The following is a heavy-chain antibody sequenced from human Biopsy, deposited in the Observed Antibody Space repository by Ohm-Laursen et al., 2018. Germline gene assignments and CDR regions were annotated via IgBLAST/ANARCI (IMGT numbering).Heavy chain of an antibody. CDR1: GGTFSNYG. V-gene: IGHV1-69*06. J-gene: IGHJ1*01. D-gene: IGHD3-9*01. CDR2: NIPILGTG. Sequence: SVKVSCKAPGGTFSNYGVNWVRQDPGQGLEWLGGNIPILGTGNYAQKFQDRVTVAADTSTSTATMELRSLRSDDTAMYYCATKLTGYFHHWGQGTLVIVSS. CDR3: ATKLTGYFHH.